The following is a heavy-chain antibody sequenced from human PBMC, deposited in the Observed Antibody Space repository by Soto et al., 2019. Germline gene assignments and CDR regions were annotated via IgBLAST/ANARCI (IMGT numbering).Heavy chain of an antibody. V-gene: IGHV1-24*01. D-gene: IGHD3-16*01. J-gene: IGHJ6*02. CDR2: FDPEDGET. CDR1: GYTLTELY. Sequence: AVKVSCKVSGYTLTELYMHWVQQAPGKGREGMGWFDPEDGETIYAHMFQDRVTITEDTSKDTAYMELDSLRCEGPAGYYCGTDNGWGRDSWYGMDVWGQGTTVTVSS. CDR3: GTDNGWGRDSWYGMDV.